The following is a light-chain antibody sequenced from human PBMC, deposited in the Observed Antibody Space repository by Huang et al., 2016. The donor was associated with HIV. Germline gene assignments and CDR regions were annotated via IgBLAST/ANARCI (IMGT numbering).Light chain of an antibody. J-gene: IGKJ4*01. Sequence: EIVLTQSPATLSLSPGERAALSCRATQSILNHLAWYQQQAGQSPRLLIYGASTGATGIPARFRGSGSGTDFTLTISSLQSEDFAVYYCQQYNNWPPLLTFGGGTKVEIK. V-gene: IGKV3-15*01. CDR1: QSILNH. CDR3: QQYNNWPPLLT. CDR2: GAS.